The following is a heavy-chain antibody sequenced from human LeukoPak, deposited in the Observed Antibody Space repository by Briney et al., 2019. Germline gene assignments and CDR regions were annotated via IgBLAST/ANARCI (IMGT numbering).Heavy chain of an antibody. Sequence: GASVKVSCKASGYTFTGYYMHWVRQAPGQGLGWMGWINPNSGGTNYAQKFQGWVTMTRDTSISTAYMELSRLRSDDTAVYYCARGPLTGRLVDTAMVTVYGMDVWGQGTTVTVSS. CDR2: INPNSGGT. CDR3: ARGPLTGRLVDTAMVTVYGMDV. J-gene: IGHJ6*02. D-gene: IGHD5-18*01. V-gene: IGHV1-2*04. CDR1: GYTFTGYY.